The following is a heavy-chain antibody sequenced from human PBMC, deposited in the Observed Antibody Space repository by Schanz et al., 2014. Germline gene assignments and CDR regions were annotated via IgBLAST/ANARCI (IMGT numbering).Heavy chain of an antibody. CDR3: ARAKRFGDMDV. Sequence: VQLVESGGGLVQPGGSLRLSCAASGYTFTGYYMHWVRQAPGQGLEWMGWINPNSGTTNYAQKLQGRVTLTTDTSTSTAYMELRNLRSDDTAVYYCARAKRFGDMDVWGQGTTVTVSS. CDR2: INPNSGTT. V-gene: IGHV1-2*02. CDR1: GYTFTGYY. J-gene: IGHJ6*02. D-gene: IGHD3-10*01.